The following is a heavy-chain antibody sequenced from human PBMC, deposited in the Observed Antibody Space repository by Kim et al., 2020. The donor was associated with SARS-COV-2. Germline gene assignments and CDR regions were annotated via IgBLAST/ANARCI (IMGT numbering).Heavy chain of an antibody. Sequence: ASVKVSCKASGYTFTSYGISWVRQAPGQGLEWMGWISAYNGNTNYAQKLQGRVTMTTDTSTSTAYMELRGLRSDDTAVYYCARVAPPYSSSWYGLDWFDPWGQGALVTVSS. CDR3: ARVAPPYSSSWYGLDWFDP. CDR1: GYTFTSYG. D-gene: IGHD6-13*01. CDR2: ISAYNGNT. V-gene: IGHV1-18*04. J-gene: IGHJ5*02.